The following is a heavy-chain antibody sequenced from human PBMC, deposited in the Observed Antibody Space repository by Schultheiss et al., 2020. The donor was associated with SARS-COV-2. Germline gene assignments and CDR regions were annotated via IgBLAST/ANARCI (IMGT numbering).Heavy chain of an antibody. CDR2: INTNTGNP. V-gene: IGHV7-4-1*02. J-gene: IGHJ6*02. Sequence: GESLKISCKASGYTFTSYGISWVRQAPGQGLEWMGWINTNTGNPTYAQGFTGRFVFSLDTSVSTAYLQISSLKAEDTAVYYCARDVSAAGSSYYYYYYGMDVWGQGTTVTVSS. CDR1: GYTFTSYG. D-gene: IGHD6-13*01. CDR3: ARDVSAAGSSYYYYYYGMDV.